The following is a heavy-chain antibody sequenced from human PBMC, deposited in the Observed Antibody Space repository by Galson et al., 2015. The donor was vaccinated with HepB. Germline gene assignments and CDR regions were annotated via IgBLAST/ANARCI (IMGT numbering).Heavy chain of an antibody. CDR2: IKSKTDGGTT. Sequence: SLRLSCAASGFTFSNAWMSWVRQAPGKGLEWVGRIKSKTDGGTTDYAAPVKGRFTISRDDSKNTLYLQMNSPKTEDTAVYYCTTTNTAMANWVWWFDPWGQGTLVTVSS. V-gene: IGHV3-15*01. CDR1: GFTFSNAW. J-gene: IGHJ5*02. CDR3: TTTNTAMANWVWWFDP. D-gene: IGHD5-18*01.